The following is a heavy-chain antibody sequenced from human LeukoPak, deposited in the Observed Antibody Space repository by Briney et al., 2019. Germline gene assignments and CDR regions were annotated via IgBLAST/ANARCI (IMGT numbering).Heavy chain of an antibody. CDR2: ISYDGSNK. Sequence: SCKASGYTFTSYYMHWVRQAPGKGLEWVAVISYDGSNKYYADSVKGRFTISRDNSKNTLYLQMNSLRAEDTAVYYCARVTSPGYSSGWHGVYWGQGTLVTVSS. J-gene: IGHJ4*02. D-gene: IGHD6-19*01. CDR1: GYTFTSYY. CDR3: ARVTSPGYSSGWHGVY. V-gene: IGHV3-30-3*01.